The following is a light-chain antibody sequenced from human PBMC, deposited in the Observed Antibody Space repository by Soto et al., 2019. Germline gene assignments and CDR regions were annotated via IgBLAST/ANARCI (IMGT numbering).Light chain of an antibody. CDR1: SSDVGGYNY. J-gene: IGLJ2*01. Sequence: QSALTQPASVSGSPGQSITISCTGTSSDVGGYNYVSWYQRYPGKAPKLMIYDVSNRPSGVSNRFSGSKSGNTASLTISGLQAEDEGDYYCSSYTSSSTVVFGGGTKLTVL. CDR2: DVS. CDR3: SSYTSSSTVV. V-gene: IGLV2-14*01.